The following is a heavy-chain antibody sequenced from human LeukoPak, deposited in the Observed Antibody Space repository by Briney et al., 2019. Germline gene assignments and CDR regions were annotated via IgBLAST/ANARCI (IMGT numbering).Heavy chain of an antibody. J-gene: IGHJ4*02. V-gene: IGHV4-59*12. CDR2: IYYSGST. CDR3: AREGQYSTHY. Sequence: PSETLSLTCTVSGGSISSYYWSWIRQPPGKGLEWIGYIYYSGSTNYNPSLKSRVTISVDTSKNQFSLKLSSVTAADTAVYYCAREGQYSTHYWGQGTLVTVSS. D-gene: IGHD6-6*01. CDR1: GGSISSYY.